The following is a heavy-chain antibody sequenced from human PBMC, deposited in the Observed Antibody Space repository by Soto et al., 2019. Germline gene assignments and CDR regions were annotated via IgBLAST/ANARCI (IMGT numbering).Heavy chain of an antibody. D-gene: IGHD6-19*01. CDR1: GFTFSSYA. V-gene: IGHV3-30-3*01. CDR3: ARDPQAVAGYYFDY. CDR2: ISYDGSNK. Sequence: QVQLVESGGGVVQPGRSLRLSCAASGFTFSSYAMHWVRQAPVKGLEWVAVISYDGSNKYYADSVKGRFTISRDNSKNTLYLQMNSLRAEDTAVYYCARDPQAVAGYYFDYWGQGTLVTVSS. J-gene: IGHJ4*02.